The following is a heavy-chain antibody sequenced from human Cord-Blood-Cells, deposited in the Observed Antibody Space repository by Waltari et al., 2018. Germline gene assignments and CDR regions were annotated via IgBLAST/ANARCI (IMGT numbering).Heavy chain of an antibody. Sequence: QLQLQESGPGLVKPSETLSLTCTVSGGSISSSSYYWGCIRQPPGKGLEWIGSIYYSGSTYYNPSLKSRVTISVDTSKNQFSLKLSSVTAADTAVYYCARSVGRDVVVVAAFDYWGQGTLVTVSS. D-gene: IGHD2-15*01. J-gene: IGHJ4*02. CDR1: GGSISSSSYY. V-gene: IGHV4-39*01. CDR2: IYYSGST. CDR3: ARSVGRDVVVVAAFDY.